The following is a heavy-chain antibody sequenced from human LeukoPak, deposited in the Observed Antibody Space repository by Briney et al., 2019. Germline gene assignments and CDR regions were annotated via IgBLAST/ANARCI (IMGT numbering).Heavy chain of an antibody. Sequence: PGGSLRLFCAASGFTFSSYAMSWVRQAPGKGLEWVSAISGSGGSTYYADSVKGRFTISRDNSKNTLYLQMNSLRAEDTAVYYCAKDSEIVARPRGVGTFFDYWGQGTLVTVSS. CDR1: GFTFSSYA. CDR3: AKDSEIVARPRGVGTFFDY. V-gene: IGHV3-23*01. D-gene: IGHD5-12*01. J-gene: IGHJ4*02. CDR2: ISGSGGST.